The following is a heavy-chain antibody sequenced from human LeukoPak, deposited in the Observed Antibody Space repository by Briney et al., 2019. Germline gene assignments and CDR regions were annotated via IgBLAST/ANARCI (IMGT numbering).Heavy chain of an antibody. CDR1: GYTFTNYG. J-gene: IGHJ1*01. D-gene: IGHD4-11*01. CDR3: ARDKAVTTELTQYFHH. CDR2: ISGFNGYT. V-gene: IGHV1-18*01. Sequence: ASVTVSCKASGYTFTNYGVSWVRQAPGQGLEWMGWISGFNGYTNYAQKFQFRVTMTTDTSTSTAYMELRSLTSDDTAVYYCARDKAVTTELTQYFHHWGQGTLVTVSS.